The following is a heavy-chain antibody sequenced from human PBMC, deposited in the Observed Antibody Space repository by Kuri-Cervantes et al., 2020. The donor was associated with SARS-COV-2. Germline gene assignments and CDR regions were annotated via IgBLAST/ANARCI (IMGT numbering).Heavy chain of an antibody. CDR3: ARRDGGLGGWAFDI. Sequence: GSLRLSCAVYGGSFSGYYWSWIRQPPGKGLEWIGEINHSGGTNYNPSLKSRVTISVDTSKNQFSLKLSSVTAADTAVYYCARRDGGLGGWAFDIWGQGTMVTVSS. CDR1: GGSFSGYY. CDR2: INHSGGT. D-gene: IGHD5-24*01. J-gene: IGHJ3*02. V-gene: IGHV4-34*01.